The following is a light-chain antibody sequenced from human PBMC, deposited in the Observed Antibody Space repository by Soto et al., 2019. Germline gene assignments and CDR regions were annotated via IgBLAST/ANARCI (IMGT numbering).Light chain of an antibody. CDR3: QQYGSSHWT. V-gene: IGKV3-20*01. CDR1: QSVSSN. J-gene: IGKJ1*01. CDR2: GAS. Sequence: EIVMTQSPATLSVSPGERATLSCSASQSVSSNLAWYQQKPGQAPRLLIYGASTRATGIPDRFSGSGSGTDFTLTISRLEPEDFAVYYCQQYGSSHWTFGQGTKVDIK.